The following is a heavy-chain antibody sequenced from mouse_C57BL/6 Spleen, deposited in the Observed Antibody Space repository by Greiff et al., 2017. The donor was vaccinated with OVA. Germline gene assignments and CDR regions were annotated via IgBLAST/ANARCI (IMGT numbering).Heavy chain of an antibody. CDR3: VRELGRGAMDY. D-gene: IGHD4-1*01. J-gene: IGHJ4*01. V-gene: IGHV10-1*01. Sequence: EVQLVESGGGLVQPKGSLKLSCAASGFSFNTYAMNWVRQAPGKGLEWVARIRSKSNNYATYYADSVKDRFTISRDDSDSMLYLQMNNLKTEDTAMYYCVRELGRGAMDYWGQGTSVTVSS. CDR1: GFSFNTYA. CDR2: IRSKSNNYAT.